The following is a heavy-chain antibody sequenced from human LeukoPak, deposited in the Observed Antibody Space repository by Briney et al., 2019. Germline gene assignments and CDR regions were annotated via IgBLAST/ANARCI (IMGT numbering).Heavy chain of an antibody. CDR1: GFTFDDYG. D-gene: IGHD6-6*01. CDR3: AKDFIAARPY. J-gene: IGHJ4*02. CDR2: ISYDGSNK. V-gene: IGHV3-30*18. Sequence: PGRSLRLSCAASGFTFDDYGMHWVRQAPGKGLEWVAVISYDGSNKYYADSVKGRFTISRDNSKNTLYLQMNSLRAEDTAVYYCAKDFIAARPYWGQGTLVTVSS.